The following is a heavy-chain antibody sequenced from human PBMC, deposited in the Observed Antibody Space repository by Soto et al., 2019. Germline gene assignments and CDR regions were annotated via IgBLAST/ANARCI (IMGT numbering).Heavy chain of an antibody. J-gene: IGHJ4*02. CDR3: AREYRYGSGPGY. CDR2: ISYDGSNK. CDR1: GFTFSSYA. Sequence: VGSLRLSCAASGFTFSSYAMHWVRQAPGKGLEWVAVISYDGSNKYYADSVKGRFTISRDNSKNTLYLQMNSLRAEDTAVYYCAREYRYGSGPGYWGQGTLVTVSS. V-gene: IGHV3-30-3*01. D-gene: IGHD5-18*01.